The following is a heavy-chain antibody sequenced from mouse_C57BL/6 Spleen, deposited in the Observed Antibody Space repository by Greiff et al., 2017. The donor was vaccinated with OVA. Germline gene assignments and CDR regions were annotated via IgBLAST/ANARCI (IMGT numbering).Heavy chain of an antibody. D-gene: IGHD3-3*01. J-gene: IGHJ4*01. CDR1: GFTFSSYT. Sequence: EVKVVESGGGLVKPGGSLKLSCAASGFTFSSYTMSWVRQTPEKRLEWVATISGGGGNTYYPDSVKGRFTISRDNAKNTLYLQMSSLRSEDTALYYCARQRGTGDFYYAMDYWGQGTSVTVSS. V-gene: IGHV5-9*01. CDR3: ARQRGTGDFYYAMDY. CDR2: ISGGGGNT.